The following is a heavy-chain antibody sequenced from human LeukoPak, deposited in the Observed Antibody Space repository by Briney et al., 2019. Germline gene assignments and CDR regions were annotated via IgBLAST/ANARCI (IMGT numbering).Heavy chain of an antibody. CDR2: INHSGST. V-gene: IGHV4-34*01. CDR1: GGSFSGYY. CDR3: ARGALFDP. J-gene: IGHJ5*02. Sequence: SETLSLTCAAYGGSFSGYYWCWIRQPPGKGLEWIGEINHSGSTNYNPSLKSRVTISVDTSKNQFSLKLSSVTAADTAVYYCARGALFDPWGQGTLVTVSS.